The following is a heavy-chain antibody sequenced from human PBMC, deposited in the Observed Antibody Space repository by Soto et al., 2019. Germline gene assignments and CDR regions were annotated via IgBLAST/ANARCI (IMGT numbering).Heavy chain of an antibody. CDR1: GFTFGSFW. CDR3: AREGLLAAADS. CDR2: IKYDGSEK. D-gene: IGHD2-15*01. Sequence: GGSLRLSCAASGFTFGSFWMSWVRQAPGKGLEWVANIKYDGSEKHYVESVKGRFTISRDNAKNSVSLQMNSLRAEDTAIYYCAREGLLAAADSWGQGILVTVSS. J-gene: IGHJ4*02. V-gene: IGHV3-7*01.